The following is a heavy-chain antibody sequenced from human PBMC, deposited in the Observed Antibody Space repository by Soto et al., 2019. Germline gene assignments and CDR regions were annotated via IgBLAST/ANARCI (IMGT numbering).Heavy chain of an antibody. Sequence: GGSLRLSCAASGFTFSSYWMHWVRQAPGKGLVWVSRINSDGSSTSYADSVKGRFTISRDNAKNTLYLQMNSLRAEDTAVYYCASYDILTGYFDYWGQGTLVTVS. D-gene: IGHD3-9*01. V-gene: IGHV3-74*01. J-gene: IGHJ4*02. CDR2: INSDGSST. CDR1: GFTFSSYW. CDR3: ASYDILTGYFDY.